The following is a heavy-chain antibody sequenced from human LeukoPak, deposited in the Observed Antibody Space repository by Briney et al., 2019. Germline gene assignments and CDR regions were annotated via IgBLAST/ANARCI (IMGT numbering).Heavy chain of an antibody. CDR2: IIPIFGTA. J-gene: IGHJ4*02. CDR1: GGTFSSYA. CDR3: ALGGIAAAGSLSV. Sequence: SSVKVSCKASGGTFSSYAISWVRQAPGQGLEWMGGIIPIFGTANYAQKFQGRVTITADESTSTAYMELSSLRSGDTAVYYCALGGIAAAGSLSVWGQGTLVTVSS. V-gene: IGHV1-69*01. D-gene: IGHD6-13*01.